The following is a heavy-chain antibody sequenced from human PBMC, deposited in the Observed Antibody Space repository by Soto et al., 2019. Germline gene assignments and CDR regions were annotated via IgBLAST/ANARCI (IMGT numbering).Heavy chain of an antibody. J-gene: IGHJ6*02. D-gene: IGHD5-12*01. Sequence: QITLKESGPPLVKPTQTLTLTCTFSGFSLSTSGVGVGWIRQPPGKALEWLALIYWDDDKRYSPSLKSRLTITKDTSKNQVVLTMTNMDPVDTATYYCAHRGYSGYAGGMDVWGQGTTVTVSS. V-gene: IGHV2-5*02. CDR1: GFSLSTSGVG. CDR2: IYWDDDK. CDR3: AHRGYSGYAGGMDV.